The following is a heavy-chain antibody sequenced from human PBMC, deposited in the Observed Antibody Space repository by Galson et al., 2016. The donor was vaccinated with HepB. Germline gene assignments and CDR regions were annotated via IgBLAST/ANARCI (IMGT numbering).Heavy chain of an antibody. CDR1: GFTFSSYG. J-gene: IGHJ5*02. D-gene: IGHD3-10*01. Sequence: SLRLSCAASGFTFSSYGMNWVRQAPGKGLEWVSSISSSSSYIYYADSVKGRFTISRDNAKNSLYLQMNSLRAEDTAVYYCARDRQYYGSGTMPWFDPWGQGTLVTVSS. CDR3: ARDRQYYGSGTMPWFDP. V-gene: IGHV3-21*01. CDR2: ISSSSSYI.